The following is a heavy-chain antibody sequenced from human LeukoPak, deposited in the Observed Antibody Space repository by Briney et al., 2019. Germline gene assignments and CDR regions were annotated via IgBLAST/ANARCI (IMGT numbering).Heavy chain of an antibody. CDR2: ISYDGSNK. J-gene: IGHJ4*02. V-gene: IGHV3-30-3*01. D-gene: IGHD2-2*01. CDR3: ARAASHCSSTSCYLDY. CDR1: GFTFSSYA. Sequence: PGRSLRLSCAASGFTFSSYAMHWVRQAPGKGLEWVAVISYDGSNKYYADSVKGRFTISRDNSKNTLYLQMNSLRAEDTAVYYCARAASHCSSTSCYLDYWGQGTLVTVSS.